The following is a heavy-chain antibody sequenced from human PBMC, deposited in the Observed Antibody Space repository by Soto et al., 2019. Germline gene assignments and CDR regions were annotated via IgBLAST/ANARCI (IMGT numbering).Heavy chain of an antibody. V-gene: IGHV3-23*01. CDR3: AKGEGRGYSYGYVSYDY. D-gene: IGHD5-18*01. CDR2: ISGSGGST. Sequence: EVQLLESGGGLVQPGGSLRLSCAASGFTFSSYAMSWVRQAPGKGLEWVSAISGSGGSTYYADSVKGRFTISRDNSKNPLYLQMNSLRAEDTAVYYCAKGEGRGYSYGYVSYDYWGQGTLVTVSS. J-gene: IGHJ4*02. CDR1: GFTFSSYA.